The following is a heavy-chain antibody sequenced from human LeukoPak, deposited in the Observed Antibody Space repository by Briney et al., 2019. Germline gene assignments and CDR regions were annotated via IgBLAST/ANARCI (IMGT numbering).Heavy chain of an antibody. CDR3: ARMAVAGQYNDY. CDR1: GFTFSSYE. D-gene: IGHD6-19*01. Sequence: GGSLRLSCAASGFTFSSYEMKWVRQAPGKGLEWVSYISSSGDSLYYADSVKGRFTISRDNARNSLYLQMNSLRAEDTATYYCARMAVAGQYNDYWGQGTLVTVSS. CDR2: ISSSGDSL. V-gene: IGHV3-48*03. J-gene: IGHJ4*02.